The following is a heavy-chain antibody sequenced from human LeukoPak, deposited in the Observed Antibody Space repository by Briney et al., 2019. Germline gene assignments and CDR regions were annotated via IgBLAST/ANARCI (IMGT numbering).Heavy chain of an antibody. D-gene: IGHD2-15*01. CDR2: IYTSGST. J-gene: IGHJ6*03. V-gene: IGHV4-4*07. CDR1: GGSISSYY. CDR3: AREGVDYYYYYMDV. Sequence: PSETLSLTCTVSGGSISSYYWSWIRQPAGKGLEWIGRIYTSGSTNYNPSLKSRVTMSVDTSKNQFSLKLSSVTAADTAVYYCAREGVDYYYYYMDVWGKGTTVTVSS.